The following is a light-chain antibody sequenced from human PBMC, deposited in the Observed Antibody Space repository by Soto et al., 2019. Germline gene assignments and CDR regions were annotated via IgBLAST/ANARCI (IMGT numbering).Light chain of an antibody. J-gene: IGLJ3*02. Sequence: QAVLTQPASVSGYTGQSITISCTGTSSDIGAYNYVSWYQKYPVKAPQLMIYDVTKRPSGVSNRFSGSKSGNTASLTISGLHSEEETSYYCISYTNISILRFGGGTQLTVL. CDR3: ISYTNISILR. CDR2: DVT. CDR1: SSDIGAYNY. V-gene: IGLV2-14*03.